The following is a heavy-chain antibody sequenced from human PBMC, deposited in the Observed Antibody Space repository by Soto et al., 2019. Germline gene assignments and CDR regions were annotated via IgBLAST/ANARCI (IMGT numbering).Heavy chain of an antibody. J-gene: IGHJ6*03. D-gene: IGHD1-1*01. CDR2: IYSGGST. Sequence: EVQLVESGGGLVQPGGSLRLSCAASGFTVSSNYMSWVRQAPGKGLEWVSVIYSGGSTYYADSVKGRCTISRHNSKNTLYLQMNSLRAEDTAVYYCARDKMYAGGLYYYYYYMDVWGKGTTVTVSS. V-gene: IGHV3-53*04. CDR1: GFTVSSNY. CDR3: ARDKMYAGGLYYYYYYMDV.